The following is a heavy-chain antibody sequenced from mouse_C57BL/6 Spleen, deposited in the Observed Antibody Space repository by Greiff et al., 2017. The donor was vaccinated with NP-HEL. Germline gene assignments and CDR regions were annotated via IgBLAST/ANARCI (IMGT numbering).Heavy chain of an antibody. V-gene: IGHV1-26*01. CDR1: GYTFTDYY. J-gene: IGHJ2*01. D-gene: IGHD1-1*01. CDR3: ASSTVVAEDY. Sequence: EVQLQQSGPELVKPGASVKISCKASGYTFTDYYMNWVKQSHGKSLEWIGDINPNNGGTSYNQKFKGKATLTVDKSSSTAYMELRSLTSEDSAVYYCASSTVVAEDYWGQGTTLTVSS. CDR2: INPNNGGT.